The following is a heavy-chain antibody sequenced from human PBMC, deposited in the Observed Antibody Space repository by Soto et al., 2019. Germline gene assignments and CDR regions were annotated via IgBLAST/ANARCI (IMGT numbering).Heavy chain of an antibody. CDR3: ATEVTTFDY. J-gene: IGHJ4*02. CDR2: ISCSGGSK. V-gene: IGHV3-23*01. CDR1: GFTFSSYA. Sequence: PGGSLRLSCSASGFTFSSYAMTWVRQAPGKGLEWVSVISCSGGSKHYADSVKGRFTISRDNSKNTLYLQMNSLRAEDTAVYYCATEVTTFDYWGQGTLVTVSS. D-gene: IGHD4-17*01.